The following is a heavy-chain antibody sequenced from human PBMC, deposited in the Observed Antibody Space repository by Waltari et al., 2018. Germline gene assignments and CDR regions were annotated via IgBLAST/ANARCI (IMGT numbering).Heavy chain of an antibody. CDR3: AIREGYDDSSGYPLYFQH. J-gene: IGHJ1*01. D-gene: IGHD3-22*01. Sequence: VQLVQSGAEVKKPGASVTVSCKASGYTFTSYDINWVPQATGQGLEWMGWMNTKSGNTGEAQKDQGRVSMTRNTARSTAYMERSSLRSEDTAVYYCAIREGYDDSSGYPLYFQHWGQGTLVTVSS. CDR1: GYTFTSYD. CDR2: MNTKSGNT. V-gene: IGHV1-8*01.